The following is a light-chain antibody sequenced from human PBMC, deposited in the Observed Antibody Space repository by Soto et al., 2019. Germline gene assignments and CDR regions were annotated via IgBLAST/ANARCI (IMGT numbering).Light chain of an antibody. CDR3: SSYTSSGTLI. CDR2: DVS. V-gene: IGLV2-14*03. J-gene: IGLJ2*01. Sequence: QSALTQPASVSGSPGQSITISCTGSSSDVGAYDSVSWYQVNPGKAPQLVIFDVSDRPSGVSARFSGSKSGNTASLTISGLQAEDETDYYGSSYTSSGTLIFGGGTKLTVL. CDR1: SSDVGAYDS.